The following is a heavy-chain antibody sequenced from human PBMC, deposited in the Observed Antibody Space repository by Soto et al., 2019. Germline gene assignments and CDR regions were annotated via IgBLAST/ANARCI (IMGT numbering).Heavy chain of an antibody. CDR3: ARAPRVGQQLNWFDP. Sequence: ETLPLTCTVSVGPISSYYWRWMRQPPGKGLEWIGYIYYSGSTNYNPCLKSRVTISVDTSKNHFSLKLSSVTAADTAVYYCARAPRVGQQLNWFDPWGQGTLVSVSS. CDR1: VGPISSYY. J-gene: IGHJ5*02. D-gene: IGHD6-13*01. CDR2: IYYSGST. V-gene: IGHV4-59*01.